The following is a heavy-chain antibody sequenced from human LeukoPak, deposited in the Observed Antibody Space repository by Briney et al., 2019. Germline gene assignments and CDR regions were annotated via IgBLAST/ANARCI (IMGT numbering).Heavy chain of an antibody. CDR2: ISDSGGST. J-gene: IGHJ6*02. Sequence: GGSLRLSCAASGFTFSDYAMTWVRQAPGKGLEWVSTISDSGGSTYYADSVKGRFTISRDNSENTLYLQMNSLRAEDTAVYYCAKFRISIVSYYYYYGMGVWGQGTTVTVSS. CDR3: AKFRISIVSYYYYYGMGV. D-gene: IGHD3-16*02. CDR1: GFTFSDYA. V-gene: IGHV3-23*01.